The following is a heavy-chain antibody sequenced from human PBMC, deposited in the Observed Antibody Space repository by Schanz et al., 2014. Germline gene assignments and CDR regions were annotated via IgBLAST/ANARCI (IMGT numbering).Heavy chain of an antibody. CDR3: ARACCRQENHYYYTGMDV. CDR1: GFTFSSYL. D-gene: IGHD2-15*01. CDR2: IGGSGGST. J-gene: IGHJ6*02. Sequence: EVQLVESGGGLVKSGGSLRLSCAASGFTFSSYLMSWVRQAPGKGLEWVSGIGGSGGSTDYADSVKGRFTISRDNSKNTVHLQMNSLRAEDTAVYYCARACCRQENHYYYTGMDVWGQGTTVTVSS. V-gene: IGHV3-23*04.